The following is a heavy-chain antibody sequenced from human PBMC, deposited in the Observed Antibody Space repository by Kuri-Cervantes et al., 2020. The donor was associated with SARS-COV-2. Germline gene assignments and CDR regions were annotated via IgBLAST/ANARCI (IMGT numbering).Heavy chain of an antibody. D-gene: IGHD3-22*01. CDR2: IRYDGSSK. Sequence: GESLKISCAASGFTFSSYGMHWVRQAPGKGLEWVAFIRYDGSSKYYADSVKGRFTISRDNSKNTLYLQMNSLRAEDTAVYYCAKDGDSSGYYGGDAFDIWGQGTMVTVSS. V-gene: IGHV3-30*02. J-gene: IGHJ3*02. CDR3: AKDGDSSGYYGGDAFDI. CDR1: GFTFSSYG.